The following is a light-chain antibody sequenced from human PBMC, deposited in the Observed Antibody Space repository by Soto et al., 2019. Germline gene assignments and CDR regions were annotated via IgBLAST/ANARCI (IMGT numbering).Light chain of an antibody. J-gene: IGLJ1*01. CDR2: RND. V-gene: IGLV1-44*01. Sequence: QSALTQPASVSGTPGQRVTISCSGGTSNIGSNAVSWYQQLPGMAPNLLISRNDQRPSGVPDRFSGSKSGTSASLAISGLQSEDEADYYCAAWDDSLNGYVFGTGTKLTVL. CDR1: TSNIGSNA. CDR3: AAWDDSLNGYV.